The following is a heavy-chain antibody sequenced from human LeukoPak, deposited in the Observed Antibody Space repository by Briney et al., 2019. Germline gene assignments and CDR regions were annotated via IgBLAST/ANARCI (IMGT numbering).Heavy chain of an antibody. D-gene: IGHD1-26*01. Sequence: SETLSLTCTVSGYSISSGYYWGWIRQPPGKGLEWIGSIYYSGSTYYNPSLKSRVTISVDTSKNQFSLKLSSVTAADTAVYYCARDRGWELTDYWGQGTLVTVSS. CDR1: GYSISSGYY. CDR2: IYYSGST. CDR3: ARDRGWELTDY. V-gene: IGHV4-38-2*02. J-gene: IGHJ4*02.